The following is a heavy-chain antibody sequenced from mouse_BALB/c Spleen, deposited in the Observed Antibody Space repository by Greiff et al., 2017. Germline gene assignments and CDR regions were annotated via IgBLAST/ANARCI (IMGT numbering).Heavy chain of an antibody. CDR1: GYTFSSYW. D-gene: IGHD1-2*01. V-gene: IGHV1-9*01. Sequence: QVQLKQSGAELMKPGASVKISCKASGYTFSSYWIEWVKQRPGHGLEWIGEILPGSGSTNYNEKFKGKATFTADTSSNTAYMQLSSLTSEDSAVYYCATPYGYRGDYAMDYWGQGTSVTVSS. CDR3: ATPYGYRGDYAMDY. CDR2: ILPGSGST. J-gene: IGHJ4*01.